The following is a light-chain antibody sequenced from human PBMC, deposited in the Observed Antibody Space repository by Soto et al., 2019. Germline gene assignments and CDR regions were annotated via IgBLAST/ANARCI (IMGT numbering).Light chain of an antibody. CDR1: QGIRND. V-gene: IGKV1-17*01. CDR2: AAF. J-gene: IGKJ2*02. CDR3: LQLNTFPCT. Sequence: DIQMTQSPSSLSASVGDRVTITCRASQGIRNDLAWYQQKPGKAPNRLIYAAFSLRSGVPSRFSSSGSGTELTLTISSLQPEDFATYYCLQLNTFPCTFGQGTKLEIK.